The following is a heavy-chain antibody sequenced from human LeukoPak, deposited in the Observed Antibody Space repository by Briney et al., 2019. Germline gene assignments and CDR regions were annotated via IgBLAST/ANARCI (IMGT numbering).Heavy chain of an antibody. J-gene: IGHJ5*02. CDR3: ARVLRSSSWYGDWFDP. CDR2: INTDTGNP. D-gene: IGHD6-13*01. Sequence: ASVKVSCKASGYSFTTYPMNWVRQAPGQGLEWMGWINTDTGNPTYAQGLTGRFVLSLDTSVSTAYLQISSLKAEDTAVYYCARVLRSSSWYGDWFDPWGQGTLVTVSS. V-gene: IGHV7-4-1*02. CDR1: GYSFTTYP.